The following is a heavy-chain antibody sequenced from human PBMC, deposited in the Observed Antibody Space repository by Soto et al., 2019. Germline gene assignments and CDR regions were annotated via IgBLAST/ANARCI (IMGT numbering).Heavy chain of an antibody. CDR3: ARETDSGSYSDYFDY. Sequence: SETLSLTCAVYGGSFSGYYWSWIRQPPGKGLEWIGEINHSGSTNYNPSLKSRVTISVDTSKNQFSLKLSSVTAADTAVYYCARETDSGSYSDYFDYWGQGTLVTVSS. J-gene: IGHJ4*02. CDR1: GGSFSGYY. V-gene: IGHV4-34*01. D-gene: IGHD1-26*01. CDR2: INHSGST.